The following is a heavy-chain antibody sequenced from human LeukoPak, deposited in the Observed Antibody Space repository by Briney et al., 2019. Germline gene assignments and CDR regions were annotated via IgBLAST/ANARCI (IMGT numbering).Heavy chain of an antibody. V-gene: IGHV4-59*01. J-gene: IGHJ4*02. CDR3: ARRGYYYDTSGYYYFDY. CDR2: IYYSGST. D-gene: IGHD3-22*01. CDR1: GGSMTSYY. Sequence: SETLSLTCTVSGGSMTSYYWSWIRQPPGKGLEWIGSIYYSGSTNYSPSLKSRVTISVDTSKNQFSLKLSSVTAADTAVYYCARRGYYYDTSGYYYFDYWGQGILVTVSS.